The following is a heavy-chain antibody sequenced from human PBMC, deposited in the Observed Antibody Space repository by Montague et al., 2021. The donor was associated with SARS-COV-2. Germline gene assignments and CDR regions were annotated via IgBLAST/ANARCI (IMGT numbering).Heavy chain of an antibody. D-gene: IGHD1-26*01. CDR3: ARLRRGTYYVSFDP. V-gene: IGHV4-59*12. Sequence: SETLSLTCTVSGGSITNYYWTWIRHPPGRGLEWIGYIYYSATTNYNPSLKSRVTMSIDTSKNQFSLSLSSVTAADSAVYYCARLRRGTYYVSFDPWGQGTLVSVSS. CDR2: IYYSATT. J-gene: IGHJ5*02. CDR1: GGSITNYY.